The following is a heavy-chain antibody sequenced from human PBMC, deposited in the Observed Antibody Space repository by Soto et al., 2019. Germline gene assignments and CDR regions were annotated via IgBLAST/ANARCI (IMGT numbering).Heavy chain of an antibody. D-gene: IGHD3-22*01. CDR1: GGSISSSSYY. J-gene: IGHJ4*02. V-gene: IGHV4-39*01. Sequence: SETLSLTCTVSGGSISSSSYYWGWIRQPPGKGLEWIGSIYYSGSTYYNPSLKSRVTISVDTSKNQFSLKLSSVTAADTAVYYCEGTRYYYDSSGYDGKNYFDYWGQGT. CDR2: IYYSGST. CDR3: EGTRYYYDSSGYDGKNYFDY.